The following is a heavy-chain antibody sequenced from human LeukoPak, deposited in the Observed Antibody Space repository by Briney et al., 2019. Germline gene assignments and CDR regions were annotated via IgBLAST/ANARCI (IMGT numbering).Heavy chain of an antibody. CDR3: TTGPSYGYEW. J-gene: IGHJ4*02. D-gene: IGHD3-16*01. Sequence: GGSLRLSCAASGMTFSNHWRHGSPKVQGKGLVWVSLIKTDGRTTIYADSVKGRFTISRDNGKSTLYLQMNSLRAEDTAIYYCTTGPSYGYEWWGQGTVVTVSS. V-gene: IGHV3-74*01. CDR1: GMTFSNHW. CDR2: IKTDGRTT.